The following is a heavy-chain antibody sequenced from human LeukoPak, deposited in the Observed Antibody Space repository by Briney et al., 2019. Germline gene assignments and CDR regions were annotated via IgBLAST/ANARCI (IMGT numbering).Heavy chain of an antibody. V-gene: IGHV3-21*01. D-gene: IGHD5-12*01. CDR1: GFTFSSYS. Sequence: GGSLRLSCAASGFTFSSYSMNWVRQAPGKGLEWVSSISSSSSYIYYADSVKGRFTISRDNAKNSLYLQMNSLRAEDTAVYYCARDRETNVDIVATIIGYFDYWGQGTLVTVSS. J-gene: IGHJ4*02. CDR2: ISSSSSYI. CDR3: ARDRETNVDIVATIIGYFDY.